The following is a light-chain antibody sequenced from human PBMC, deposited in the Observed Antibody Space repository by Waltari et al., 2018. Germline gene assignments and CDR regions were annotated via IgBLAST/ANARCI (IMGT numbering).Light chain of an antibody. V-gene: IGKV3-15*01. CDR2: GAS. J-gene: IGKJ1*01. CDR3: HQYTDWPPT. Sequence: ETVMTQSPATLSVSPGERATLSCRASPSISNKLAWYQQKPGQAPRLLIYGASTRATGFPARFGGSGSGTEFTLTISSLQSEDFAVYYCHQYTDWPPTFGQGTKVEVK. CDR1: PSISNK.